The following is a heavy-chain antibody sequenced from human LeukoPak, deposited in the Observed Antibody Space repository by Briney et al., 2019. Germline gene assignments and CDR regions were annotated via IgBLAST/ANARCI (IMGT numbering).Heavy chain of an antibody. CDR1: GGSISSYY. J-gene: IGHJ5*02. V-gene: IGHV4-59*01. CDR3: ARDTYYYDSSGPRFDP. D-gene: IGHD3-22*01. CDR2: IYYSGST. Sequence: SETLSLTCTVSGGSISSYYWSWIRQPPGKGLEWIGYIYYSGSTNCNPSLKSRVTISVDTSKNQFSLKLSSVTAADTAVYYCARDTYYYDSSGPRFDPWGQGTLVTVSS.